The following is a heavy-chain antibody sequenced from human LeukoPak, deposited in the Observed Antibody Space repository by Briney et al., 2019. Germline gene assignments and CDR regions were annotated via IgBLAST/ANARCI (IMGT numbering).Heavy chain of an antibody. J-gene: IGHJ6*03. CDR1: GGSFSGYY. CDR3: ARHDYYGSGSFYYMDV. Sequence: PSETLSLTCAVYGGSFSGYYWSWIRQPPGKGLEWIGEINHSGSTNYNPSLKSRVTISVDTSKNQFSLKLSSVTAADTAVYYCARHDYYGSGSFYYMDVWGKGTTVTGSS. D-gene: IGHD3-10*01. V-gene: IGHV4-34*01. CDR2: INHSGST.